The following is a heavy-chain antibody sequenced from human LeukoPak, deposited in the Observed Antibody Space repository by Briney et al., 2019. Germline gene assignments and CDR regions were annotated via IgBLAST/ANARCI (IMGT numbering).Heavy chain of an antibody. Sequence: ASVKVSCKASGYTFTSYDINWVRQATGQGLEWMGWMNPNSGNTGYAQKFQGRVTITRDMSTSTVYMELSSLRSEDTAVYYCALLVDSGFDYWGQGTLVTVSS. D-gene: IGHD3-10*01. V-gene: IGHV1-8*03. J-gene: IGHJ4*02. CDR2: MNPNSGNT. CDR3: ALLVDSGFDY. CDR1: GYTFTSYD.